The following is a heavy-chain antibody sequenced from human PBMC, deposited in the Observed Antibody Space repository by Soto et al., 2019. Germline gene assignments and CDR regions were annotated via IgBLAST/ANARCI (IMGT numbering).Heavy chain of an antibody. CDR2: IGTDSDT. D-gene: IGHD2-2*01. CDR1: GFTFNIYA. Sequence: QVVESGGGLVQPGGSLRLSCAASGFTFNIYAMNWVRQAPGKGLEWVSAIGTDSDTYYADSVKGLFTISRDNSRTTVYLQMNSLRAEDTALYYCARKYPGTRPFDYWGQGTLVTVSS. V-gene: IGHV3-23*04. CDR3: ARKYPGTRPFDY. J-gene: IGHJ4*02.